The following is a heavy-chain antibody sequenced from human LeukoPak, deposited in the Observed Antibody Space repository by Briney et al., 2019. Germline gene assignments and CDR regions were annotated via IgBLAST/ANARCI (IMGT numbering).Heavy chain of an antibody. Sequence: GGSLRLSCSVSGFTYSTYVMHWVRQAPGKGLEYVSAISSNGDNTYYADSVKGRFTISGDNSKNTLYLQMSSLRADDTAVYYCVRGTGYWGQGTLVTVSS. CDR1: GFTYSTYV. J-gene: IGHJ4*02. V-gene: IGHV3-64D*06. CDR3: VRGTGY. CDR2: ISSNGDNT.